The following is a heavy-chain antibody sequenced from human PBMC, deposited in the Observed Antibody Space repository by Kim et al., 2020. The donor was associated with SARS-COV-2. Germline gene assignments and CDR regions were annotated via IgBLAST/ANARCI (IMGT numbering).Heavy chain of an antibody. Sequence: SVKVSCKASGGTFSSYAISWVRQAPGQGLEWMGGIIPIFGTANYAQKFQGRVTITADESTSTAYMELSSLRSEDTAVYYCARSAGFGRAFDYWGQGTLVTVSS. J-gene: IGHJ4*02. CDR2: IIPIFGTA. D-gene: IGHD3-16*01. CDR3: ARSAGFGRAFDY. CDR1: GGTFSSYA. V-gene: IGHV1-69*13.